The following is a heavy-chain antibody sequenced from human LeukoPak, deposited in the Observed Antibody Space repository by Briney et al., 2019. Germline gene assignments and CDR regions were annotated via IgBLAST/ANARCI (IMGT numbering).Heavy chain of an antibody. CDR2: IYYSGTT. D-gene: IGHD6-19*01. Sequence: SQTLSLTCTVSGGSISSGDYYWSWIRQPPGKGLEWVGYIYYSGTTYYNPSLKGRGTISVDTSKNQFSLKLSSVTAADTAIYYCATHGNGWYEYYFDNWGQGTLVTVSS. CDR1: GGSISSGDYY. CDR3: ATHGNGWYEYYFDN. J-gene: IGHJ4*02. V-gene: IGHV4-30-4*01.